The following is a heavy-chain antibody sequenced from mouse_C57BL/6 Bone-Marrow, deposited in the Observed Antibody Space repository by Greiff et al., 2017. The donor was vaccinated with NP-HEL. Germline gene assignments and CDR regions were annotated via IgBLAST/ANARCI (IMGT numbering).Heavy chain of an antibody. J-gene: IGHJ3*01. CDR3: AREESDQFAY. V-gene: IGHV1-82*01. Sequence: QVQLQQSGPELVKPGASVKISCKASGYAFSSSWMNWVKQRPGKGLEWIGRIYPGDGDTNYNGKFKGKATLTADKSSSTAYMQLSSLTSEDSAVYFCAREESDQFAYWGQGTLVTVSA. CDR1: GYAFSSSW. CDR2: IYPGDGDT.